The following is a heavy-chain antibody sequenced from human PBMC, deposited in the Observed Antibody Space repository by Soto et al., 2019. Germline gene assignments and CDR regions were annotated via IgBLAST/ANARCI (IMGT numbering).Heavy chain of an antibody. CDR1: GGSVTSDSYY. J-gene: IGHJ4*02. CDR2: INDSGRT. Sequence: PSAILSLTCIVSGGSVTSDSYYWNWIRQPPGEGLEWIGYINDSGRTNYNTSLRTRVTISVDLSKNRFSLRLSSVTTADTALYYCARTKAVTNTLRSRYFFDYWGQGTLVTVSS. CDR3: ARTKAVTNTLRSRYFFDY. V-gene: IGHV4-61*01. D-gene: IGHD4-17*01.